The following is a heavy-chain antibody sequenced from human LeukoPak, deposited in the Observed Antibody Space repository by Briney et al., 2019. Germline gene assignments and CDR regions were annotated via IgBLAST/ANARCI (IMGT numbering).Heavy chain of an antibody. J-gene: IGHJ4*02. CDR1: GFTVSSNY. V-gene: IGHV3-66*01. CDR2: IYSGGST. D-gene: IGHD4-17*01. Sequence: GGSLRLSCAASGFTVSSNYMSWVRQAPGKGLEWVSVIYSGGSTYYADSEKCRFTLSRDNSKNTLYLQMNSLRAGDTAVYYCARVDYGDYGFDYWGQGTLVTVSS. CDR3: ARVDYGDYGFDY.